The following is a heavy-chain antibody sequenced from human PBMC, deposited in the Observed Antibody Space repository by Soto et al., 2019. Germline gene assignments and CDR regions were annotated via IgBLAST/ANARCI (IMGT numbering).Heavy chain of an antibody. CDR3: AKALSDWNFDW. J-gene: IGHJ4*02. Sequence: VGSLRLSCAASGFTFSTYAMTWVRQAPGKGLEWVSAISAGAAGIYYSDSVKGRFTISRDNSKNTLYLQMDGLRAEDTAIYYCAKALSDWNFDWWGQGILVTVSS. D-gene: IGHD6-19*01. V-gene: IGHV3-23*01. CDR1: GFTFSTYA. CDR2: ISAGAAGI.